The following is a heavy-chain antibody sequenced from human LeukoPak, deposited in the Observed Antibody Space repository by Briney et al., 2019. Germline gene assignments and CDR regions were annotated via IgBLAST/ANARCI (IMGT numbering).Heavy chain of an antibody. CDR2: IHYSGNT. Sequence: SETLSLTCAVSVGSSRSGDYFGSSIRQPPGKGLEWIGHIHYSGNTYYNPSLKSRVSISVDTSKNQFSLKLSSVTAADTAVYYCARENNLYGGKKAFDYWGQGTLVTVSS. CDR3: ARENNLYGGKKAFDY. J-gene: IGHJ4*02. V-gene: IGHV4-30-4*01. D-gene: IGHD4-23*01. CDR1: VGSSRSGDYF.